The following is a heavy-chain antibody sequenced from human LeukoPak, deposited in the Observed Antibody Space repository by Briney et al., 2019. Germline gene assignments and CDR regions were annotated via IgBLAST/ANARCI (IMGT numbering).Heavy chain of an antibody. Sequence: GASVKVSCKASGYTFTSYGISWVRQAPGQGLEWMGWISAYNGNTNYAQKLQGRVTMTTDTSTSTAYMELRSLRSDDTAVYYCARNLRITMVRGVITRPYYFDYWGQGTLVTVSS. CDR3: ARNLRITMVRGVITRPYYFDY. CDR1: GYTFTSYG. CDR2: ISAYNGNT. V-gene: IGHV1-18*01. D-gene: IGHD3-10*01. J-gene: IGHJ4*02.